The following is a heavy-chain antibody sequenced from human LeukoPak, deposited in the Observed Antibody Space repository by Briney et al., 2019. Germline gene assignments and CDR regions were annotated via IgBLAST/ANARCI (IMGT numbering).Heavy chain of an antibody. D-gene: IGHD3-3*01. CDR3: ALSTIFGRGVGGYWFDP. CDR2: IIPIFGTA. V-gene: IGHV1-69*05. Sequence: ASVKVSCKASGGTFSSYAISWVRQAPGQGLEWMGGIIPIFGTANYAQKFQGRVTITTDESTSTAYMELSSLRSEDTAVYYCALSTIFGRGVGGYWFDPWGQGTLVTVSS. CDR1: GGTFSSYA. J-gene: IGHJ5*02.